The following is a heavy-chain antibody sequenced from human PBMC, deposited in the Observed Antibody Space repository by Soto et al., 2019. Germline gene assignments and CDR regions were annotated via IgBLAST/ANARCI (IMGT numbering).Heavy chain of an antibody. CDR3: ARDGHSGYDNLDY. CDR2: ISSSSSTI. D-gene: IGHD5-12*01. V-gene: IGHV3-48*01. J-gene: IGHJ4*02. CDR1: GFTFSSYS. Sequence: EVQLVESGGGLVQPGGSLRLSCAASGFTFSSYSMNWVRQAPGKGLEWISYISSSSSTIYYADSLKGRFTISRDNAKTSLYLQMNSLRAEDTSVYYCARDGHSGYDNLDYWGQGTLVTVSS.